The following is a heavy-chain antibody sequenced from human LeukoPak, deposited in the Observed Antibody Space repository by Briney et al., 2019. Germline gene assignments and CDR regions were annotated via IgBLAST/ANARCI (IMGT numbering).Heavy chain of an antibody. Sequence: ASVKVSCKAFGYTFTSNYMHWVRQAPGQGPEWMGVISPSGGSTTYAQKFQGRVTLTRDMSTSTDYLELSSLRSEDTAVYYCARDSGSYFNSGGDYWGQGTLVTVSS. V-gene: IGHV1-46*01. CDR2: ISPSGGST. CDR3: ARDSGSYFNSGGDY. CDR1: GYTFTSNY. D-gene: IGHD1-26*01. J-gene: IGHJ4*02.